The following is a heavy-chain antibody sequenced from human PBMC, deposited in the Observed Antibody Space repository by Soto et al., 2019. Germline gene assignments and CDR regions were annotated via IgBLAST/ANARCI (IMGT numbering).Heavy chain of an antibody. CDR2: ISGSGGST. D-gene: IGHD6-19*01. CDR3: ANRHSSGWHH. Sequence: GGSLRLSCAASGFTFSSYAMSWVRQAPGKGLEWVSAISGSGGSTHYADSVKGRFTISRDNSKNTLYLQMNSLRAEDTAVYYCANRHSSGWHHWGQGTLVTVSS. V-gene: IGHV3-23*01. CDR1: GFTFSSYA. J-gene: IGHJ5*02.